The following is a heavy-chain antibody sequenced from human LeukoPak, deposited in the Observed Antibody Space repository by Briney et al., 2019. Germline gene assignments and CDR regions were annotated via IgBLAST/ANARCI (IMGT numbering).Heavy chain of an antibody. CDR1: GFTLSSYA. D-gene: IGHD6-19*01. V-gene: IGHV3-23*01. CDR3: AKASRYSSVESLDY. J-gene: IGHJ4*02. CDR2: ISVSGNT. Sequence: GGSLRLSCAASGFTLSSYAMSWVRQGPGKGLEWVSAISVSGNTYHADSVKGRFTISRDSSKNTLYLQMNSLRAEDTAVYYCAKASRYSSVESLDYWGQGTLVTVSS.